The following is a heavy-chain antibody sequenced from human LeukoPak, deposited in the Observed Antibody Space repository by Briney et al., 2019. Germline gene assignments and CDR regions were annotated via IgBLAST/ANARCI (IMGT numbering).Heavy chain of an antibody. D-gene: IGHD1-26*01. CDR2: ISDSDGNT. V-gene: IGHV3-23*01. CDR3: ASALRIYYYFDY. Sequence: GGSLRLSCAASGFTFSSYAMSWARQAPGKGLEWVSAISDSDGNTYYADSVKGRFTISRDNSKNTLYLQMNSLRAEDTAVYYCASALRIYYYFDYWGQGTLVTVSS. CDR1: GFTFSSYA. J-gene: IGHJ4*02.